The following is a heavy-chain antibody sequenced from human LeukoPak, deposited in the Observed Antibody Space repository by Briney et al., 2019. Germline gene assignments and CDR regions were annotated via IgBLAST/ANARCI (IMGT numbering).Heavy chain of an antibody. CDR1: AFTFSDYC. Sequence: GGSLRLSCAASAFTFSDYCMNWVRQAPGKGLEWISYISGRSSTIYYADSVRGRFTISRDNAKNSMYLQMNSLRAEDTAVYYCARDRLTSGSYFFDYWGQGTLVTVSS. D-gene: IGHD1-26*01. CDR3: ARDRLTSGSYFFDY. J-gene: IGHJ4*02. V-gene: IGHV3-48*01. CDR2: ISGRSSTI.